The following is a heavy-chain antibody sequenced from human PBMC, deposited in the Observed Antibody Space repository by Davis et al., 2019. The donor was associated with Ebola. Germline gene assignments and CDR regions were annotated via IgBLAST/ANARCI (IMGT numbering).Heavy chain of an antibody. D-gene: IGHD2-2*01. CDR3: AKDAGYCSSTSCLLYYYYYMDV. J-gene: IGHJ6*03. CDR1: GFNLNTYG. Sequence: PGGSLRLSCAASGFNLNTYGMHWVRQAPGKGLQWVTMIAHDGTAAYYLDSVKGRFTISRDNSKNTLYLQMNSLRAEDTAVYYCAKDAGYCSSTSCLLYYYYYMDVWGKGTTVTVSS. CDR2: IAHDGTAA. V-gene: IGHV3-30*18.